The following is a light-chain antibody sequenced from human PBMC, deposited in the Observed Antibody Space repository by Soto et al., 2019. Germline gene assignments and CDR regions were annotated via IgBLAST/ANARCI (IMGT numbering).Light chain of an antibody. CDR1: QTISTN. J-gene: IGKJ1*01. CDR2: GGS. CDR3: QQYNIWPEA. V-gene: IGKV3-15*01. Sequence: EVVMTQSPATLSVSPGERATLSCRASQTISTNLAWYQHKPGQPPRLLVYGGSTRAAAIPARFSGSGSGTEFTLTISGLQSEDSAVYYCQQYNIWPEAFGQGTKVEL.